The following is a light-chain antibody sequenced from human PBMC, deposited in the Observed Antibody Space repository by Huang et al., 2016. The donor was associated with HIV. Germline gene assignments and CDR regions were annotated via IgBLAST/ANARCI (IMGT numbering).Light chain of an antibody. CDR2: GAS. CDR3: QQYDYWPPVT. J-gene: IGKJ1*01. V-gene: IGKV3-15*01. CDR1: QSIKSN. Sequence: IVMTQSPVTLSVSPGERAALSCRAGQSIKSNLAWYQQKPGQAPRLLIYGASTRATGVPARFSGSGSGTEFTLTINNRQSDDFAVYDCQQYDYWPPVTFGQGTKV.